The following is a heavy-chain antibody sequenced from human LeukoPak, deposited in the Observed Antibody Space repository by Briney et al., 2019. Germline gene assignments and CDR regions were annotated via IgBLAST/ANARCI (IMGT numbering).Heavy chain of an antibody. J-gene: IGHJ4*03. Sequence: KASETLSLTCIVSGGSLSGCCWAWIRQAPGQGLEWIGELDQTRTRNYSPSLKSRLSMSVDTSTNQFSLTLTSVTAADTAMYYCARRAPIYSSDNGAYYFWGQGTLVTVSS. CDR3: ARRAPIYSSDNGAYYF. CDR1: GGSLSGCC. D-gene: IGHD4/OR15-4a*01. CDR2: LDQTRTR. V-gene: IGHV4-34*10.